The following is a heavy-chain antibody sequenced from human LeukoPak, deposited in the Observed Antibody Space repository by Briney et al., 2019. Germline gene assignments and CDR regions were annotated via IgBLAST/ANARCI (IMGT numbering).Heavy chain of an antibody. CDR1: GYTFTSYY. J-gene: IGHJ5*02. V-gene: IGHV1-46*01. CDR3: ARDRESSGGILLRNWFDP. D-gene: IGHD2-15*01. Sequence: ASVKVSCKASGYTFTSYYMHWVRQAPGQGLEWMGIINPSGGCTSYAQKFQGRVTMTRDMSTSTVYMELSSLRSEDTAVYYCARDRESSGGILLRNWFDPWGQGTLVTVSS. CDR2: INPSGGCT.